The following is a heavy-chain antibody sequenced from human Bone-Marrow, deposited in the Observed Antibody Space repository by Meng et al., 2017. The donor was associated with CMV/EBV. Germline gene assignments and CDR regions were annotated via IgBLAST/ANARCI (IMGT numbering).Heavy chain of an antibody. CDR2: ISYDGSNK. CDR1: GFTFSSYA. Sequence: GESLKISCAASGFTFSSYAMHWVRQAPGKGLEWVAVISYDGSNKYYADSVKGRFTISRDNSKNTLYLQMNSLRAEDTAVYYCARDGAIAAAGTGDYWGQGPRVTVSS. V-gene: IGHV3-30-3*01. D-gene: IGHD6-13*01. CDR3: ARDGAIAAAGTGDY. J-gene: IGHJ4*02.